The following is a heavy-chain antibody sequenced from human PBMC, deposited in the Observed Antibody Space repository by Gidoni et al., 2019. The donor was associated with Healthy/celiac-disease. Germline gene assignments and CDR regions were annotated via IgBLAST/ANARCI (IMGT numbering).Heavy chain of an antibody. CDR2: INHSGST. CDR1: FSGYY. J-gene: IGHJ6*02. Sequence: FSGYYWSWIRQPPGKGLEWIGEINHSGSTNYNPSLKSRVTISVDTAKNQFSLKLSSVTAADTAVYYCARGVEGNYYYGMDVWGQGTTVTVSS. V-gene: IGHV4-34*01. CDR3: ARGVEGNYYYGMDV.